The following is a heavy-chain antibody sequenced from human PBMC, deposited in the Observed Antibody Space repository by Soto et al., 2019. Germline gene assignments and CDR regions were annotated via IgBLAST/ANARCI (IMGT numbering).Heavy chain of an antibody. CDR2: INPSGGST. Sequence: ASVKVSCKASGYTFTTYTLHWVRQAPGQRLEWMGWINPSGGSTSYARKFQGRVTITRDTSASTAYMELSSLRSEDTAVYYCARNILGGTTDYWGPGTLVTVSS. D-gene: IGHD1-7*01. V-gene: IGHV1-3*01. CDR3: ARNILGGTTDY. J-gene: IGHJ4*02. CDR1: GYTFTTYT.